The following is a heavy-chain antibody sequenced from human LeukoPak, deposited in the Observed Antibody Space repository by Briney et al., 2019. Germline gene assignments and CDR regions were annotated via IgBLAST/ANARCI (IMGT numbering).Heavy chain of an antibody. Sequence: PSETLSLTCTVSGGSISSGGYYWSWIRQHPGKGLEWIGYIYYSGSTYYNPSLKSRVTISVDTSKNQFSLKLSSVTAADTAVYYCARDGGQTDAFDIWGQGTMVTVSS. V-gene: IGHV4-31*03. CDR1: GGSISSGGYY. CDR2: IYYSGST. D-gene: IGHD2-15*01. CDR3: ARDGGQTDAFDI. J-gene: IGHJ3*02.